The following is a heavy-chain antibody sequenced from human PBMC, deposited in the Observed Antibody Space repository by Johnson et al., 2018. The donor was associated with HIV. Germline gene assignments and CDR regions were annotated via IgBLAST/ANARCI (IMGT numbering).Heavy chain of an antibody. Sequence: VQLVESGGGLVQPGGSLRLSCAASGFTFTQYAMHWVLQAPGKGLEYVSGISSDGRTTYYAHSVKGRFTISRDNSKNTLFLHMGSLIAEDLAVYYCARERYSTLINDAFDMWGQGTMVTVSS. J-gene: IGHJ3*02. V-gene: IGHV3-64*01. CDR2: ISSDGRTT. D-gene: IGHD6-13*01. CDR3: ARERYSTLINDAFDM. CDR1: GFTFTQYA.